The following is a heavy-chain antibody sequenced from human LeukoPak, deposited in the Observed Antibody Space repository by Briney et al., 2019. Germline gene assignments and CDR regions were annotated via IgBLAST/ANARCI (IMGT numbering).Heavy chain of an antibody. J-gene: IGHJ6*02. CDR1: GFTFSSYA. V-gene: IGHV3-23*01. CDR2: ISGSGGIT. D-gene: IGHD2-15*01. CDR3: AKDRGIVGGHYYGMDV. Sequence: GGSQRLSCAASGFTFSSYAMSWVRQAPGKGLEWVSVISGSGGITYYADSVQGRFTISRDNSKNTLYLQMNSLSAEDTAVFYCAKDRGIVGGHYYGMDVWGHGTTVTVSS.